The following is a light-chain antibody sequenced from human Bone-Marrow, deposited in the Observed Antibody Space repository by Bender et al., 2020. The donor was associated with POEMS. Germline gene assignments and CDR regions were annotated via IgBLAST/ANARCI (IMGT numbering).Light chain of an antibody. Sequence: QSALTQPRSVSGSPGQSVTISCTGTSSDLGAYNYVSWYQQYPGKAPKLIISDVNKRPSGVPDRFSGSKSGNTTSLTISGLQAEDEADYYCCSYAGYWVFGGGTKLTVL. CDR3: CSYAGYWV. J-gene: IGLJ3*02. CDR1: SSDLGAYNY. CDR2: DVN. V-gene: IGLV2-11*01.